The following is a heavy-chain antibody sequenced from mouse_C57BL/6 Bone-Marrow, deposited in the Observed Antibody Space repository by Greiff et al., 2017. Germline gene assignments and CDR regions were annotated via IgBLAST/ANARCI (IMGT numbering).Heavy chain of an antibody. J-gene: IGHJ2*01. V-gene: IGHV1-81*01. D-gene: IGHD1-1*01. Sequence: VQLQQSGAELARPGASVKLSCKASGYTFTSYGISWVKQRTGQGLEWIGEIYPRSGNTYYIEKFKGKATLTADKSSSTAYMELRSLTSEDSSVYFCAVITTVHFDYWGQGTTLTVSS. CDR1: GYTFTSYG. CDR3: AVITTVHFDY. CDR2: IYPRSGNT.